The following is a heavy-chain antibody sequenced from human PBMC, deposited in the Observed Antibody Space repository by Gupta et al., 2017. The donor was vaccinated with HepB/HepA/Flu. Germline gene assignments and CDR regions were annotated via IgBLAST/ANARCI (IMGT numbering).Heavy chain of an antibody. D-gene: IGHD3-10*01. CDR3: AKEVVRGAQGVAAFDI. CDR2: ISYDGSNK. V-gene: IGHV3-30*18. J-gene: IGHJ3*02. Sequence: QVQLVESGGGVVQPGRSLRLSCAASGFTFSSYGMPWVRQAPGKGLEWVAVISYDGSNKYYADSVKGRFTISRDNSKNTLYLQMNSLRAEDTAVYYCAKEVVRGAQGVAAFDIWGQGTMVTVSS. CDR1: GFTFSSYG.